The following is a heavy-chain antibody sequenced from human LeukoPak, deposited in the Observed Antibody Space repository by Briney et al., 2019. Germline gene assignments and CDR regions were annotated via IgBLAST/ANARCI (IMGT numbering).Heavy chain of an antibody. J-gene: IGHJ6*02. CDR1: GGSVSSGRYY. V-gene: IGHV4-61*01. D-gene: IGHD1-26*01. CDR2: VYYSGST. CDR3: VRDNYSGSRNYGMDV. Sequence: SETLSLTCTVSGGSVSSGRYYWSWIRQPPGKGLEWIGYVYYSGSTKYNPSLKSRVTISVDTSKNQFSLQLSSVTAADTAVYYCVRDNYSGSRNYGMDVWGQGTTVTVSS.